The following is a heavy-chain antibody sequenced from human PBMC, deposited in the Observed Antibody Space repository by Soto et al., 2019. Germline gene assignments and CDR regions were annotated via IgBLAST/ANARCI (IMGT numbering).Heavy chain of an antibody. D-gene: IGHD6-13*01. J-gene: IGHJ4*02. CDR3: ATDQGSSWYEIAY. CDR1: GFTFSNYA. V-gene: IGHV3-23*01. CDR2: ISGSGGST. Sequence: EVQLLESGGGLVQPGGSLRLSCAASGFTFSNYAVTWVRQAPGKGLEWVSTISGSGGSTYYADSVKGRFTISRDNSKNALSLQMNSLRAEDTAVYYCATDQGSSWYEIAYWGQGTLVTVSS.